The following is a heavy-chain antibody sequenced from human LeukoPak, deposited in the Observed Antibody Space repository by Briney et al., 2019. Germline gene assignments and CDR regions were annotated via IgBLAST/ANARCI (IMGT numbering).Heavy chain of an antibody. J-gene: IGHJ5*02. CDR1: GGSISSSSYY. CDR2: IYYSGST. CDR3: ARGYRSGPTDAYNWFDP. D-gene: IGHD6-19*01. V-gene: IGHV4-39*07. Sequence: PSETLSLTCTVSGGSISSSSYYWGWIRQPPGKGLEWIRSIYYSGSTYYNPSLKSRVTISVDTSKNQFSLKLSSVTAADTAVYYCARGYRSGPTDAYNWFDPWGQGTVVTVSS.